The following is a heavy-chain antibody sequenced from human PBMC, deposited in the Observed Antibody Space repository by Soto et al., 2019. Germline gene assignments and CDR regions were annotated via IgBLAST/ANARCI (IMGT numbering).Heavy chain of an antibody. J-gene: IGHJ5*02. Sequence: SETLSLTCGVSGGTIRSPDWWTWVRQPPGKGLEWIGEIFQSGSTNYTPSLESRVTISVDKSKNQFSLTLTSVTAADTAVYFCARGRGRYSSGWSWFDPWGQGILGTSPQ. V-gene: IGHV4-4*02. CDR3: ARGRGRYSSGWSWFDP. D-gene: IGHD6-19*01. CDR2: IFQSGST. CDR1: GGTIRSPDW.